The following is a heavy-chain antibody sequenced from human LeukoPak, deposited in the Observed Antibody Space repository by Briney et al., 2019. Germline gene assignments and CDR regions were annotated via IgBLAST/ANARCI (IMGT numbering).Heavy chain of an antibody. CDR3: AGGEYDSSGYYTLLDY. CDR2: IYYSGST. J-gene: IGHJ4*02. V-gene: IGHV4-59*01. CDR1: GGXISSYY. D-gene: IGHD3-22*01. Sequence: PSETLSLTCSVSGGXISSYYCSWIRQPPGKGLEWIGYIYYSGSTNYNPSLKSRVTISVDTSKNQFSLKLSSVTAADTAVYYCAGGEYDSSGYYTLLDYWGQGTLVTVSS.